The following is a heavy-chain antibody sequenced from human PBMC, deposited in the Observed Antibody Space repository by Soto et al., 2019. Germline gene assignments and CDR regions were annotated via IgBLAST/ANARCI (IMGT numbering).Heavy chain of an antibody. CDR2: IIPLFGSA. D-gene: IGHD3-22*01. Sequence: QVQLEQSGAEVQQSGSSVRVSCKASGDTFSSYSISWVRQAPGQGLEWMGGIIPLFGSAIYAQKFQGRLTITADESTRTAYMELSSLRSGDTAVYYCVRGSNYYDSSGYYHQFDYWGQGTLVTVSS. V-gene: IGHV1-69*01. CDR3: VRGSNYYDSSGYYHQFDY. CDR1: GDTFSSYS. J-gene: IGHJ4*02.